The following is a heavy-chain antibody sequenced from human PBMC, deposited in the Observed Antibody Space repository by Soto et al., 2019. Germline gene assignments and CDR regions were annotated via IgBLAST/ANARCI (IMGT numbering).Heavy chain of an antibody. J-gene: IGHJ4*02. Sequence: EVQLVESGGGLVKPGGSLRLSCAASGFTFSDYSMNWDRQAPGKGLEWVSSISSSSSYIYYADSVKGRFTVSRDNAKISLYLQMDSLRAEDTAIYYCERDQRISTWGDFDSLGQGTLVAVSS. D-gene: IGHD6-13*01. CDR2: ISSSSSYI. CDR3: ERDQRISTWGDFDS. CDR1: GFTFSDYS. V-gene: IGHV3-21*01.